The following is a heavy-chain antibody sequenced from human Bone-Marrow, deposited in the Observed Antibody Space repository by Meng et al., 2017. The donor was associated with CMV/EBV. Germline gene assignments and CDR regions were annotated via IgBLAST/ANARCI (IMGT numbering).Heavy chain of an antibody. Sequence: GSLRLSCEVHGGSFSGYYWNWIRQPPGKGLEWIGEISYSGNANYGPSVKSRVTISVSRSRNQFSLKLNSVTVADTAVYYCARGPLLQHWGQGTLVNGAS. V-gene: IGHV4-34*01. J-gene: IGHJ1*01. CDR3: ARGPLLQH. CDR1: GGSFSGYY. CDR2: ISYSGNA.